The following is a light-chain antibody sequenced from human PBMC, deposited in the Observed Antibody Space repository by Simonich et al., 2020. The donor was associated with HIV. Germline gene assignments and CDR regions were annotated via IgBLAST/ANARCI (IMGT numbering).Light chain of an antibody. CDR1: QNLLHTDGKAY. CDR3: MQALQTPQT. J-gene: IGKJ1*01. CDR2: AVS. V-gene: IGKV2-29*03. Sequence: DIVLTQTPLSLSVTPGQPASISCKSSQNLLHTDGKAYLYWYLQKPGQSPRLLIYAVSNRFSGVPDRFSGSGSGTNFTLKISRVEAEDVGVYYCMQALQTPQTFGQGTKVEIK.